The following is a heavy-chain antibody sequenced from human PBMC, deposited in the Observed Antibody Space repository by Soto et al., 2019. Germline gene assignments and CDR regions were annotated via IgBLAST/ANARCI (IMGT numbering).Heavy chain of an antibody. CDR1: GFSFSNHG. CDR2: IWSDASNK. D-gene: IGHD6-25*01. V-gene: IGHV3-33*03. J-gene: IGHJ6*02. CDR3: ATDGFNKPGYYYGMGV. Sequence: QVRLVESGGGVVQPGGSLRLSCAASGFSFSNHGMHWVRQAPGKGLEWVAAIWSDASNKYYADSGKGRFTIPRDNSKNTLYLQMNTLRAEDTAVYYCATDGFNKPGYYYGMGVWGQGTTVTVSS.